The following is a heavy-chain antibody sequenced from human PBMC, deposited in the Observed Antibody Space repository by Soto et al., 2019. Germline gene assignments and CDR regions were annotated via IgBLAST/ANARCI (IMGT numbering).Heavy chain of an antibody. CDR3: ARVTEYYYGMDV. J-gene: IGHJ6*02. CDR1: GYTFTSYG. CDR2: ISAYNGNT. V-gene: IGHV1-18*04. Sequence: GASVKVSCKVSGYTFTSYGISWVRQAPGQGLEWMGWISAYNGNTNYGQKLQGRVTMTTDTSTSTAYMELMSLGSDDTAVYYCARVTEYYYGMDVWGQGTTVTVSS.